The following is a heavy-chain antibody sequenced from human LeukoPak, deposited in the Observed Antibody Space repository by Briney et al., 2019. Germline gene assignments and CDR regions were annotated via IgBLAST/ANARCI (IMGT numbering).Heavy chain of an antibody. J-gene: IGHJ3*02. D-gene: IGHD2/OR15-2a*01. V-gene: IGHV4-4*09. CDR3: ARSFSGPDAFDI. CDR2: IYTSGST. CDR1: GGSISSYY. Sequence: SETLSLTCTVSGGSISSYYWSWIRQPPGKGLEWIGYIYTSGSTNYNPSLKSRVTISVDTSKNQFSLKLSSVTAADTAVYYCARSFSGPDAFDIWGQGTMVTVSS.